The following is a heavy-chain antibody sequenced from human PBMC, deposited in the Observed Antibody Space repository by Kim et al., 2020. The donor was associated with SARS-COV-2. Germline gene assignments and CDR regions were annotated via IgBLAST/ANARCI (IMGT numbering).Heavy chain of an antibody. V-gene: IGHV3-7*01. CDR3: LRGWLQPSD. J-gene: IGHJ4*01. Sequence: VGSLRLSCAASGFIFSTFYMSWVRQAPGKGLEWVANIKPDGSQQYYVDSVKGRFTISRDNAKNSLYLQLNSLRADDTAVYYCLRGWLQPSDWGHGTLGT. CDR2: IKPDGSQQ. D-gene: IGHD5-12*01. CDR1: GFIFSTFY.